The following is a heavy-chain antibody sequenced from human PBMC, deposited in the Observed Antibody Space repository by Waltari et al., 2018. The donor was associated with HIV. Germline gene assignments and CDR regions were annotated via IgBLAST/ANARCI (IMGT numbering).Heavy chain of an antibody. D-gene: IGHD3-3*01. J-gene: IGHJ6*02. Sequence: QLQLQESGQGLVKPSEPLSLTCTVSGGSISRSGYYCVWLSQPPGKGLEWIGSISYSGGTYYSPSLKSRVTISVDTSKNQVSLRLTSVTAADTALYYCARQIWSGRPFGLDVWGQGTTVSVSS. V-gene: IGHV4-39*01. CDR3: ARQIWSGRPFGLDV. CDR1: GGSISRSGYY. CDR2: ISYSGGT.